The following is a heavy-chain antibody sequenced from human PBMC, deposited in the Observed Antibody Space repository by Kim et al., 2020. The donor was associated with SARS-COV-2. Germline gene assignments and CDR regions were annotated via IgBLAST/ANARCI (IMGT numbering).Heavy chain of an antibody. CDR2: LGAGGSDI. CDR3: ARLCGGDCDTGYYYGLDA. J-gene: IGHJ6*02. D-gene: IGHD2-21*02. CDR1: GFTFSSYS. Sequence: GGSLRLSCAASGFTFSSYSMNWVRQAPGQGLEWVATLGAGGSDIYYAESVKGRFTISRDNAKNSLYLQMSSLRAEDTAVYFCARLCGGDCDTGYYYGLDAWGQGPAVTVSS. V-gene: IGHV3-21*01.